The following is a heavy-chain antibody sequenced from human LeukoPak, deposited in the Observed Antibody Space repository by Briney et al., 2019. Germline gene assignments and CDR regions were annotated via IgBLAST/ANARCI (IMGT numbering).Heavy chain of an antibody. V-gene: IGHV4-59*12. D-gene: IGHD6-13*01. CDR3: ARDSAVGTYGTYDY. J-gene: IGHJ4*01. CDR1: GGSISSYY. CDR2: IYYSGST. Sequence: SETLSLTCTVSGGSISSYYWSWIRQPPGKGLEWIGYIYYSGSTNYNPSLKSRLTMSVDTSKKQLYLNLTSVTAADTAIYYCARDSAVGTYGTYDYWGQGTLVTVSS.